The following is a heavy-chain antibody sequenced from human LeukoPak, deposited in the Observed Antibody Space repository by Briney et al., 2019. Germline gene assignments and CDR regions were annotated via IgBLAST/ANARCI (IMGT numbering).Heavy chain of an antibody. Sequence: SETLSLTCTVSGYSISSGYYWGWIRQPPGKGLEWIGSIYHSGSTYYNPSLKSRVTISVDTSKNQFSLKLSSVTAADTAVYYCAGESDSNYVLSWFDPWGQGTLVTVSS. D-gene: IGHD4-11*01. CDR3: AGESDSNYVLSWFDP. CDR1: GYSISSGYY. CDR2: IYHSGST. J-gene: IGHJ5*02. V-gene: IGHV4-38-2*02.